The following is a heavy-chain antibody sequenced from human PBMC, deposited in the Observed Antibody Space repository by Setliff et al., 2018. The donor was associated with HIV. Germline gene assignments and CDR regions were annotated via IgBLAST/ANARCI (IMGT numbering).Heavy chain of an antibody. CDR2: IYPGDSDT. J-gene: IGHJ4*02. CDR1: GYSFTNDW. V-gene: IGHV5-51*01. CDR3: ARPRGNDYAGSGFDN. Sequence: GESLKISCEGSGYSFTNDWIAWVRQMPGKGLEWMGFIYPGDSDTRYSPSFQGQVTISADKSISTAYLQWSSLKASDTAMYYCARPRGNDYAGSGFDNWGQGT. D-gene: IGHD2-2*01.